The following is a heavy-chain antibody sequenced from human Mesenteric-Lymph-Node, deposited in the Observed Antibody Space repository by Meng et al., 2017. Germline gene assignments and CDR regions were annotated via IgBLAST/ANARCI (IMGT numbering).Heavy chain of an antibody. CDR3: ARDLPYYGMDV. V-gene: IGHV4-59*01. J-gene: IGHJ6*02. CDR2: IYYSGST. Sequence: SETLSLTCAVSGDSISSYYWNWIRQPPGKGLEWIGYIYYSGSTNYNPSLKSRVTISVDTSKNQFSLKLSSVTAADTAVYYCARDLPYYGMDVWGQGTTVTVSS. D-gene: IGHD5/OR15-5a*01. CDR1: GDSISSYY.